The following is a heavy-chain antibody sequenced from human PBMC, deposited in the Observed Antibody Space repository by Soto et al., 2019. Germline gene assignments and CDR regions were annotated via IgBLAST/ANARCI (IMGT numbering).Heavy chain of an antibody. CDR1: GFTFSSHA. J-gene: IGHJ4*02. D-gene: IGHD3-10*01. V-gene: IGHV3-23*01. CDR3: APGSSGAGGEDC. CDR2: IGGSGDPT. Sequence: EVQLLESGGGLVQPGGSLRLSCAASGFTFSSHAMTWVRQAPGKGLEWVSSIGGSGDPTYYADYVRGRFTISRDNSRNPLYLQMNTLRAEDTAVYYCAPGSSGAGGEDCWGQGTLVTVSS.